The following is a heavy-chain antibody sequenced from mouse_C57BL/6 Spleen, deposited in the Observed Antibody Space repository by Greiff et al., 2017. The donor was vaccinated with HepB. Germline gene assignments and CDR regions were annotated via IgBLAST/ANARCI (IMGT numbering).Heavy chain of an antibody. CDR2: INPNNGGT. CDR1: GYTFTDYN. Sequence: EVQLQESGPELVKPGASVKIPCKASGYTFTDYNMDWVKQSHGKRLEWIGDINPNNGGTIYNQKFKGKATLTVYKSSSTAYMEIRSLTSEDTAVYYCARDGNYYYGLYYFDYWGQGTTLTVSS. D-gene: IGHD1-1*01. V-gene: IGHV1-18*01. CDR3: ARDGNYYYGLYYFDY. J-gene: IGHJ2*01.